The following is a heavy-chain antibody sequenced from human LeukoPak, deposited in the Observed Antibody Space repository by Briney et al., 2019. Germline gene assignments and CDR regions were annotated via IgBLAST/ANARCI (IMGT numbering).Heavy chain of an antibody. J-gene: IGHJ4*02. Sequence: SETLSLTCAVSGGSISSSNWWSWVRQPPGKGLEWIGEIYHSGSTNYNPSLKSRVTISVDKSKNQFSLKLSSVTAADTAVYYCARGSPYDILTGYKYYFDYWGQGTLVTVSS. D-gene: IGHD3-9*01. CDR1: GGSISSSNW. CDR2: IYHSGST. CDR3: ARGSPYDILTGYKYYFDY. V-gene: IGHV4-4*02.